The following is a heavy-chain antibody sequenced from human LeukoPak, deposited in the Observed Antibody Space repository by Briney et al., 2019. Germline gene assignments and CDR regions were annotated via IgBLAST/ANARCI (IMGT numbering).Heavy chain of an antibody. D-gene: IGHD3-10*01. CDR2: ISYDGSNK. Sequence: HAGGSLRLSCAASGFTFSSYGMHWVRQAPGKGLEWVAVISYDGSNKYYADSVKGRFTISRDNSKNTLYLQMNSLRAEDTAVYYCAKGGLRGVIKNFDYWGQGTLVTVSS. CDR1: GFTFSSYG. CDR3: AKGGLRGVIKNFDY. V-gene: IGHV3-30*18. J-gene: IGHJ4*02.